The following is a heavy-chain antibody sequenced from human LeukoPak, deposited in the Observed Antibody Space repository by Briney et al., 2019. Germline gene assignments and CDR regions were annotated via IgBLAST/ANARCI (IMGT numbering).Heavy chain of an antibody. V-gene: IGHV1-3*01. CDR1: GYTFTSYA. CDR3: ARVHYQIPNHNWFDP. J-gene: IGHJ5*02. CDR2: INAGNGNT. D-gene: IGHD3-10*01. Sequence: GASVKVSCKASGYTFTSYAMHWVRQAPGQRLEWMGWINAGNGNTKYSQKFQGRVTITRDTSASTAYMELSSLRSEDTAVYYCARVHYQIPNHNWFDPWGQGTLVTVSS.